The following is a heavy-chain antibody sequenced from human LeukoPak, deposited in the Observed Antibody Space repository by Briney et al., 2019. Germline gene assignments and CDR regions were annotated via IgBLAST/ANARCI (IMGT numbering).Heavy chain of an antibody. D-gene: IGHD3-16*01. CDR3: AKLPGGYYYYYMDV. CDR2: ISGSGGST. CDR1: GFTFSSYA. J-gene: IGHJ6*03. Sequence: PGGSLRLSCAASGFTFSSYAMSWVRQAPGKGLEWVSAISGSGGSTYYADSVKGRFTISRDNSKNTLYLQMNSLRAEDTAVYYCAKLPGGYYYYYMDVWGKGTTVTVSS. V-gene: IGHV3-23*01.